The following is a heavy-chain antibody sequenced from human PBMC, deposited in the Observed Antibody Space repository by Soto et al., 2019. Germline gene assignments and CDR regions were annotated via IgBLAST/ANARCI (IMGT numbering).Heavy chain of an antibody. J-gene: IGHJ4*02. D-gene: IGHD6-13*01. CDR1: GVTFIGYG. CDR2: ISSSGSYI. V-gene: IGHV3-21*01. Sequence: PVGSLRLSCTASGVTFIGYGGNWVLQAPGKGLEWVSSISSSGSYIYYADSVKGRFTISRDNAKNSLYLQMNSLRAEDTAVYYCATDHSYSSSWYVDYWGQGTLVTVSS. CDR3: ATDHSYSSSWYVDY.